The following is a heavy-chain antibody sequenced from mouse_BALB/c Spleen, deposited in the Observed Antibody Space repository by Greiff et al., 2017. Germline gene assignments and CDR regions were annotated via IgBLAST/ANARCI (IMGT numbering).Heavy chain of an antibody. CDR2: ISYSGST. CDR1: GYSITSDYA. V-gene: IGHV3-2*02. D-gene: IGHD2-3*01. CDR3: ASYDGYYWFAY. Sequence: EVQLQESGPGLVKPSQSLSLTCTVTGYSITSDYAWNWIRQFPGNKLEWMGYISYSGSTSYNPSLKSRISITRDTSKNQFFLQLNSVTTEDTATYYCASYDGYYWFAYWGQGTLVTVSA. J-gene: IGHJ3*01.